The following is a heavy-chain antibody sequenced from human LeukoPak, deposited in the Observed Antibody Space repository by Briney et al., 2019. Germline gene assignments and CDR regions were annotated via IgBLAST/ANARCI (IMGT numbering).Heavy chain of an antibody. V-gene: IGHV1-46*01. Sequence: ASVKVSCKASGYTFTSYYMHWVRQAPGQGLEWMGIINPSGGSTSYAQKFQGRVTMTRDTSTSRLYMELSSLRSEDTAVYYCAREDYTGPRAFDIWGQGTMVTVSS. CDR1: GYTFTSYY. CDR2: INPSGGST. D-gene: IGHD2-2*02. CDR3: AREDYTGPRAFDI. J-gene: IGHJ3*02.